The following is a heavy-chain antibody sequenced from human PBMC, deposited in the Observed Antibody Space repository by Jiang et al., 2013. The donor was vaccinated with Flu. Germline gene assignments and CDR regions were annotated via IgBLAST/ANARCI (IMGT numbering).Heavy chain of an antibody. CDR3: ARVDTSGYDL. CDR1: GYMFTNYA. Sequence: QSGSELKKPGASVKVSCRASGYMFTNYAMNWVRQAPGQGLEWMGWINTNTGNPTYAQGFTGRFVFSLDTSVSTAYLQVSRLTPEDTAVYFCARVDTSGYDLWGQGTLVTVSS. D-gene: IGHD3-22*01. V-gene: IGHV7-4-1*02. CDR2: INTNTGNP. J-gene: IGHJ4*02.